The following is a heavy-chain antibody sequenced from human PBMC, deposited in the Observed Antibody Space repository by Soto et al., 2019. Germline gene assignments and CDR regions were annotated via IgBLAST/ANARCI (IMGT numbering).Heavy chain of an antibody. V-gene: IGHV3-74*01. J-gene: IGHJ4*02. Sequence: EVQLVESGGGLVQRGGSLRLSCAASGFPFSSYWIHWVRHTPGKGLDWVARISGDGVTTYYADSVTGRFTVSRDNAKNTLSLQISGLRAEDTAVYYCAREYYGLLTGYYTDYWGQGTLVSVSS. CDR1: GFPFSSYW. CDR3: AREYYGLLTGYYTDY. D-gene: IGHD3-9*01. CDR2: ISGDGVTT.